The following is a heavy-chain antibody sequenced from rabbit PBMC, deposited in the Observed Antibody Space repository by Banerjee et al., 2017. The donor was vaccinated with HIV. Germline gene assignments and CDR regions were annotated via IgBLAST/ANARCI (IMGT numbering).Heavy chain of an antibody. V-gene: IGHV1S45*01. J-gene: IGHJ4*01. CDR1: GFSFSSSYY. CDR2: IDPVFGST. Sequence: QEQLVESGGGLVQPEGSLTLTCTASGFSFSSSYYMCWVRQAPGKGLGWIGYIDPVFGSTYYASWVNGRFTISSHNAQNTLYLQLNSLTAADTATYFCARGYAGYAGYGYVVNYFNLWGPGTLVTVS. D-gene: IGHD6-1*01. CDR3: ARGYAGYAGYGYVVNYFNL.